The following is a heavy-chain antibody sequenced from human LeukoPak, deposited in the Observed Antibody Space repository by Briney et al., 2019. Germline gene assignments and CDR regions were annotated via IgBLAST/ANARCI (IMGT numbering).Heavy chain of an antibody. D-gene: IGHD6-13*01. Sequence: GGSLRLSCAASGFTFSSYGMHGVRQAPGRGLEWVAVICYDGSNKYYADSVKGRFTISRDNSKNTLYLQMTSLSAEDTAVYYCARDFGGQLVRWFDSWGQGTLVTVSS. CDR2: ICYDGSNK. V-gene: IGHV3-33*01. CDR3: ARDFGGQLVRWFDS. CDR1: GFTFSSYG. J-gene: IGHJ5*01.